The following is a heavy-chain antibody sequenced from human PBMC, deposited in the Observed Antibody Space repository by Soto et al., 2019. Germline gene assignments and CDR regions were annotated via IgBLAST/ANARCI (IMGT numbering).Heavy chain of an antibody. CDR3: ARHRETMVRGVIYSLYYFDY. Sequence: SETLSLTCTVSGGSISSSSYYWGWIRQPPGKGLEWIGSIYYSGSTYYNPSLKSRVTISVDTSKNQFSLKLSSVTAADTAVYYCARHRETMVRGVIYSLYYFDYWGQGTLVTVSS. D-gene: IGHD3-10*01. CDR2: IYYSGST. V-gene: IGHV4-39*01. J-gene: IGHJ4*02. CDR1: GGSISSSSYY.